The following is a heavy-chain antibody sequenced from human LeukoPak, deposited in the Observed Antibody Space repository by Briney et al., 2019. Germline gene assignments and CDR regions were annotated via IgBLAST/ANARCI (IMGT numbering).Heavy chain of an antibody. CDR3: AREGTWNTAMVATFDY. CDR1: GFTFSSYE. Sequence: GGSLRLSCAASGFTFSSYEMNWVRQAPGKGPEWVSYISSSGSTIYYADSVKGRFTISRDNAKNSLYLQMNSLRAEDTAVYYCAREGTWNTAMVATFDYWGQGTLVTVSS. CDR2: ISSSGSTI. D-gene: IGHD5-18*01. V-gene: IGHV3-48*03. J-gene: IGHJ4*02.